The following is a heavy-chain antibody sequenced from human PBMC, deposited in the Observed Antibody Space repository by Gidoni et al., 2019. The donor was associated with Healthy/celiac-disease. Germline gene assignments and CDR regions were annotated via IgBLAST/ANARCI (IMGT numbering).Heavy chain of an antibody. CDR1: GFTFSSSG. CDR3: AREAPEEDYGDYSFYYYYGMDV. J-gene: IGHJ6*02. CDR2: ISSSSSYI. D-gene: IGHD4-17*01. Sequence: EVQLVESGGGLVEPGGSLRLSCAASGFTFSSSGLHCVRQAPGKGLEWVSSISSSSSYIYYADSVKGRFTISRDNAKNSLYLQMNSLRAEDTAVYYCAREAPEEDYGDYSFYYYYGMDVWGQGTTVTVSS. V-gene: IGHV3-21*01.